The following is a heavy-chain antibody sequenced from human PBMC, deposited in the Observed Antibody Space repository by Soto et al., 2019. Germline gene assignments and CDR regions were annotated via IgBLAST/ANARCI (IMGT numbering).Heavy chain of an antibody. CDR2: INHSGST. J-gene: IGHJ4*02. CDR3: ARLGYCSGGSCYAYFTG. D-gene: IGHD2-15*01. V-gene: IGHV4-34*01. CDR1: GGSFSGYY. Sequence: SDTLSLTCAVYGGSFSGYYCSWIRQPPGKGLEWIGEINHSGSTNYNPSLKSRVTISVDTSKNQFSLKLSSVTAADTAVYYCARLGYCSGGSCYAYFTGWGQGTLVTVSS.